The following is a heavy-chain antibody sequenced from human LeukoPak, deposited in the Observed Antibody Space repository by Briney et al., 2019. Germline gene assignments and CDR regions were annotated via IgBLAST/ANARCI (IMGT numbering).Heavy chain of an antibody. D-gene: IGHD3-22*01. CDR1: GFTFSSYS. V-gene: IGHV3-21*01. CDR2: TSSSSSYI. CDR3: ARDRKDSSGYHSSGMDV. J-gene: IGHJ6*02. Sequence: GGSLRLSCAASGFTFSSYSMNWVRQAPGKGLEWVSATSSSSSYIYYADSVKGRFTISRDNAKNSLYLQMNSLRAEDTAVYYCARDRKDSSGYHSSGMDVWGQGTTVTVSS.